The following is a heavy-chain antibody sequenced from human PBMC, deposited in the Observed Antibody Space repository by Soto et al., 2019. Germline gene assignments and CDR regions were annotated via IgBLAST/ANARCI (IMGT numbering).Heavy chain of an antibody. CDR1: GFTFSSYG. CDR2: ISYDGSNK. V-gene: IGHV3-30*18. J-gene: IGHJ5*02. D-gene: IGHD3-3*01. Sequence: SLRLSCAASGFTFSSYGMHCVRQAPGKGLEWVAVISYDGSNKYYADSVKGRFTISRDNSKNTLYLQMNSLRAEDTAVYYCAKDSTIFGVVITFNWFDPWGQGTLVTVSS. CDR3: AKDSTIFGVVITFNWFDP.